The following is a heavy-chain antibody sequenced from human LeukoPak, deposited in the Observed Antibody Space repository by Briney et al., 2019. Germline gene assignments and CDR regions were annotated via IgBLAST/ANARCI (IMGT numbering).Heavy chain of an antibody. J-gene: IGHJ4*02. CDR2: IDTKTGNP. V-gene: IGHV7-4-1*02. Sequence: GASVKVSCKASGYTFISCAINWVRQAPRQGLEYMGWIDTKTGNPTYAQGFTGRFVFSLDTSVSTAYLQISSLKAEDTAVYYCAIHPSDSSGYFSYWGQGALVTVSS. CDR3: AIHPSDSSGYFSY. D-gene: IGHD3-22*01. CDR1: GYTFISCA.